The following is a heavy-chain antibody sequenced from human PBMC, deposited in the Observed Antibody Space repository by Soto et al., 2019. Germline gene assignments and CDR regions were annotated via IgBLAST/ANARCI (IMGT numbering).Heavy chain of an antibody. CDR3: ARAGRPGGPFDY. J-gene: IGHJ4*02. Sequence: GGSLRLSCAASGFTFSTYWMNWVRQAPGKGLEWLVNTKQDGSEKWYVDSVKGRFTTSRDNAKNSLYLQMNSLRAEDTAVYYCARAGRPGGPFDYWGQGALVTVAS. CDR1: GFTFSTYW. CDR2: TKQDGSEK. V-gene: IGHV3-7*01. D-gene: IGHD3-10*01.